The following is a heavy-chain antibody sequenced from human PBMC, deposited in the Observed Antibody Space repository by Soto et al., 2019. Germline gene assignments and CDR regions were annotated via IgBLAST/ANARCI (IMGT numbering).Heavy chain of an antibody. D-gene: IGHD6-6*01. J-gene: IGHJ6*02. V-gene: IGHV3-30-3*01. CDR1: GFTFSNYA. Sequence: QPGGSLRLSCAASGFTFSNYAMHWVRQAPGKGLEWVAVISYDGSNKYYPDSVKGRFTISRDNSKNTLYLQMNSLRAEDTAVYSCARDVHSSSSVTRRFYYYGMDVWGQGTTVTVSS. CDR2: ISYDGSNK. CDR3: ARDVHSSSSVTRRFYYYGMDV.